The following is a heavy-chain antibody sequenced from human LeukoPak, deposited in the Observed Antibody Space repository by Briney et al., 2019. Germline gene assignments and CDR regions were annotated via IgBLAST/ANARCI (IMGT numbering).Heavy chain of an antibody. CDR3: ARGRGGYRSRDAFDI. Sequence: SETLSLTCAVYGGSFSGYYWSWIRQPPGKGLEWIGEINHSGSTNYNPSLKSRVTISVDTSKNQFSLKLSSVTAADTAVHYCARGRGGYRSRDAFDIWGQGTMVTVSS. D-gene: IGHD5-12*01. CDR1: GGSFSGYY. CDR2: INHSGST. J-gene: IGHJ3*02. V-gene: IGHV4-34*01.